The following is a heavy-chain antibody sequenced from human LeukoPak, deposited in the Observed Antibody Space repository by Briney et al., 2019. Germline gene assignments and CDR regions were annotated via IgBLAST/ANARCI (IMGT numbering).Heavy chain of an antibody. Sequence: ASVKVSCKASGYTFTSYSISWVRQAPGQGLEWMGWMNPNSGNTGYAQKFQGRVTMTRNTSISTAYMELSSLRSEDTAVYYCARGSYYDSSGYLYYFDYWGQGTLVTVSS. CDR2: MNPNSGNT. D-gene: IGHD3-22*01. CDR3: ARGSYYDSSGYLYYFDY. J-gene: IGHJ4*02. V-gene: IGHV1-8*02. CDR1: GYTFTSYS.